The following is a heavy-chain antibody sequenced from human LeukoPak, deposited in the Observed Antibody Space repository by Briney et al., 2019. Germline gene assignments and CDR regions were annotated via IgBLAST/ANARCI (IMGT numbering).Heavy chain of an antibody. Sequence: GGSLRLSCAASGFTFSSYAMSWVRQAPGKGLEWVSAISGSGGSTYYADSVKGRFTISRDNSKNTLYLQMNSLRAEDTAVYYCARAIAAAGSGPAFDIWGQGTMVTVSS. V-gene: IGHV3-23*01. J-gene: IGHJ3*02. D-gene: IGHD6-13*01. CDR1: GFTFSSYA. CDR2: ISGSGGST. CDR3: ARAIAAAGSGPAFDI.